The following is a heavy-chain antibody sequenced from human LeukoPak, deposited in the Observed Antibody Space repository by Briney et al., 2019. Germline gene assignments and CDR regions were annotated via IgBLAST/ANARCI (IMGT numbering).Heavy chain of an antibody. J-gene: IGHJ6*03. CDR2: ISSNGGST. D-gene: IGHD6-13*01. Sequence: HPGGSVRLSCAASGFTFSSYAMHWVRQAPGKGLEYVSAISSNGGSTYYANSVKGRFTISRDNSKNTLYLQMGSLRAEDMAVYYCAREGQQLVRNYYMDVWGKGTTVTVSS. V-gene: IGHV3-64*01. CDR1: GFTFSSYA. CDR3: AREGQQLVRNYYMDV.